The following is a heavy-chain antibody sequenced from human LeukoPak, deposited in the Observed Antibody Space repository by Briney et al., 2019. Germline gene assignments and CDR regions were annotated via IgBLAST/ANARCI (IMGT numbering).Heavy chain of an antibody. V-gene: IGHV1-8*01. D-gene: IGHD3-3*01. CDR2: MNPNSGNT. CDR3: ARGSRNFGVVPWSYGMDV. J-gene: IGHJ6*02. CDR1: GYTFTIYD. Sequence: ASVTVSFKASGYTFTIYDINWVRQATGQGLEWMGWMNPNSGNTGYAQKFQGRVTMTRNTAISTAYMELSSLRSEDTAVYYCARGSRNFGVVPWSYGMDVWGQGTTVTVSS.